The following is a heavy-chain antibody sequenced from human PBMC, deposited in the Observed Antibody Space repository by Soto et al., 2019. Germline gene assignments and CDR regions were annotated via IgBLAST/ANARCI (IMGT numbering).Heavy chain of an antibody. Sequence: PGGSLRLSCAASGFTFNNYDMSWVRQAPGKGLEWVSTISGSGGSTYYTDFVKGRFTISRDNSKNTLYLQMNNLRADDTAVYYCAKGADYDFWSGHPNWFDPWGQGTLVTVSA. V-gene: IGHV3-23*01. CDR1: GFTFNNYD. CDR2: ISGSGGST. J-gene: IGHJ5*02. CDR3: AKGADYDFWSGHPNWFDP. D-gene: IGHD3-3*01.